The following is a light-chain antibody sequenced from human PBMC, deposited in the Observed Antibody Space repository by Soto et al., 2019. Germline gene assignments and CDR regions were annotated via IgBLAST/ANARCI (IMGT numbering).Light chain of an antibody. J-gene: IGKJ4*01. CDR2: KAS. CDR3: QQYNTYSLT. Sequence: DIQMTQSPSTLSASLGDRVTITCRASQSISDWLAWYQQKPGKAPNLLIYKASSLNSGVPSRFSGSGSGTEFTLTISSLQPDDFATYYCQQYNTYSLTFGGGTKVEIK. V-gene: IGKV1-5*03. CDR1: QSISDW.